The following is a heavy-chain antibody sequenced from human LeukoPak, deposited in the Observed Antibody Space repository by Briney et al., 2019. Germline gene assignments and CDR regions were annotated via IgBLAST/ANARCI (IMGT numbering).Heavy chain of an antibody. J-gene: IGHJ4*02. D-gene: IGHD3-3*01. CDR3: ARGRGYPLRFLEWLSPDFDY. V-gene: IGHV4-39*07. CDR2: IYYSGST. CDR1: GGSISSSNYY. Sequence: SETLSLTCIVSGGSISSSNYYWGWIRQPPGKGLEWIGNIYYSGSTNYNPSLKSRVTISVDTSKNQFSLKLSSVTAADTAVYYCARGRGYPLRFLEWLSPDFDYWGQGTLVTVSS.